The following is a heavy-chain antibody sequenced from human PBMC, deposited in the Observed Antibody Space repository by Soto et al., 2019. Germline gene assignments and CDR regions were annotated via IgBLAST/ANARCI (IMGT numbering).Heavy chain of an antibody. D-gene: IGHD5-12*01. CDR1: GFSLSTTGVA. V-gene: IGHV2-5*02. Sequence: SGPTLVNPTQTLTLTCSFSGFSLSTTGVAVGWLRQPPGKALEWLALIYWDDDKRYRPSLESRLTITKDTSKKEVVLIMTHMDPMDTATYYCAHRHPGVDHYYDLWGQGTPVTVSS. J-gene: IGHJ4*02. CDR3: AHRHPGVDHYYDL. CDR2: IYWDDDK.